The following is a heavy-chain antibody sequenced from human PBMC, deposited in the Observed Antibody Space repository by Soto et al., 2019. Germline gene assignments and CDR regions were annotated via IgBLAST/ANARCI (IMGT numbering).Heavy chain of an antibody. CDR3: ARIRGYDTNRPHFDY. CDR1: GFSLSTSGLC. V-gene: IGHV2-70*01. J-gene: IGHJ4*02. CDR2: IDWDDDK. D-gene: IGHD3-22*01. Sequence: ASGPTLVNPTQTLTLTCTFSGFSLSTSGLCVSWIRQPPGKALEWLALIDWDDDKYYSTSLKTRLTISKDTSKNQVVLTMTNMDPVDTATYYCARIRGYDTNRPHFDYWGQGTLVTVSS.